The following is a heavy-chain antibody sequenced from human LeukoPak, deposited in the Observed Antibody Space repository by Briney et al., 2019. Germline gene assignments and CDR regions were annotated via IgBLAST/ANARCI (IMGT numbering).Heavy chain of an antibody. D-gene: IGHD6-13*01. J-gene: IGHJ5*02. CDR2: IYWNDDK. V-gene: IGHV2-5*01. CDR3: AHSPPPGIAAADFNNWFDP. Sequence: SGPTLVNPTQTLTLTCTFSGFSLSTSGVGVGWIRQPPGTVMEWFALIYWNDDKRYSPSLKSRLTITKDTSKNQVVLTMTNMDPVDTATYYCAHSPPPGIAAADFNNWFDPWGQGTLVTVSS. CDR1: GFSLSTSGVG.